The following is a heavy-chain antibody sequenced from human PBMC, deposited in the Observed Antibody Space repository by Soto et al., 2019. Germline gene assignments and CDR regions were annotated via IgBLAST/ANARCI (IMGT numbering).Heavy chain of an antibody. Sequence: GASVKVSCKASGYTFTSYDINWVRQATGQGLEWMGWMNPNSGNTGYAQKFQGRVTMTRNTSISTAYMELSSLRSEDTAVYYCVRERGSGWYGGRYFQHWGQGTLVTVSS. CDR2: MNPNSGNT. J-gene: IGHJ1*01. V-gene: IGHV1-8*01. CDR3: VRERGSGWYGGRYFQH. D-gene: IGHD6-19*01. CDR1: GYTFTSYD.